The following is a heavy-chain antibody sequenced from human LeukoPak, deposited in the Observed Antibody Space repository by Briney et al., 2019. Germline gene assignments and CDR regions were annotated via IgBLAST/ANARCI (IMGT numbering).Heavy chain of an antibody. Sequence: ASVKVSCKASGYTFTGYYMHWVRQAPGQGLEWMGWINPNSGGTNYAQKFQGRVTMTRDTSISTAYMELSRLRPDDTAVYYCASTLIVGANKVGAFDIWGQGTMVTVSS. CDR1: GYTFTGYY. D-gene: IGHD1-26*01. CDR3: ASTLIVGANKVGAFDI. J-gene: IGHJ3*02. CDR2: INPNSGGT. V-gene: IGHV1-2*02.